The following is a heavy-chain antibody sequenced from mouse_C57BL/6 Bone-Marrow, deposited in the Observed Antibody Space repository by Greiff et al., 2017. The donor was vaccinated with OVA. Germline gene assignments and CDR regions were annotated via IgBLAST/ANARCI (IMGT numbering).Heavy chain of an antibody. J-gene: IGHJ2*01. V-gene: IGHV1-26*01. D-gene: IGHD3-2*02. CDR1: GYTFTDYY. CDR3: ARRQLRLPVFDY. Sequence: VQLQQSGPELVKPGASVKISCKASGYTFTDYYMNWVKQSHGKSLEWIGDINPNNGGTSYNQKFKGKATLTVDKSSSTAYMELRRLTSEDSAVDYYARRQLRLPVFDYWGQGTTLTVSS. CDR2: INPNNGGT.